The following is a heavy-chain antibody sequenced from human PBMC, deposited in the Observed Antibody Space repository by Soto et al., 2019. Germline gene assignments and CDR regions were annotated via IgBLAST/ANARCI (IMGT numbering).Heavy chain of an antibody. CDR1: GYSFTSYW. V-gene: IGHV5-51*01. J-gene: IGHJ6*03. CDR3: ARRRLGYCSSTSCLLGYYYYMDV. D-gene: IGHD2-2*01. CDR2: IYPGDSDT. Sequence: GESLKISCKGSGYSFTSYWIDWVRQMPGKGLEWMGIIYPGDSDTRYSPSFQGQVTISADKSISTAYLQWSSLKASDTAMYYCARRRLGYCSSTSCLLGYYYYMDVWGKGTTVTVSS.